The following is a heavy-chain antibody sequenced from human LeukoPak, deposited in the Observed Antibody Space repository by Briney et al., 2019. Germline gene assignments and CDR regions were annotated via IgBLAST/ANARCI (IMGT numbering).Heavy chain of an antibody. CDR1: GCTFTSYG. V-gene: IGHV1-18*01. CDR2: ISAYNGNT. Sequence: GASVKVSCMASGCTFTSYGMSWVRQAPGQGLEWMGWISAYNGNTNYAQKLQGRVTMTTDTSTSTAYTELRSLRSDDTAVYYCARDRTGIAARPGWFDPWGQGTLVTVSS. CDR3: ARDRTGIAARPGWFDP. J-gene: IGHJ5*02. D-gene: IGHD6-6*01.